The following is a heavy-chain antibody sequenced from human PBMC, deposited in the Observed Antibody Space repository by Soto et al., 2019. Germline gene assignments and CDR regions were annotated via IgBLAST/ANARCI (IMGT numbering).Heavy chain of an antibody. CDR1: GYTFTVYY. CDR2: INPNSGGT. D-gene: IGHD2-2*01. V-gene: IGHV1-2*04. J-gene: IGHJ4*02. CDR3: ARESKSSSFDY. Sequence: ASGKVTCKASGYTFTVYYMHWVRQAPGQGLEWMGWINPNSGGTNYAQKFQGWVTMTRDTSISTAYMELSRLRSDDTAVYYCARESKSSSFDYWGQGTLVTVSS.